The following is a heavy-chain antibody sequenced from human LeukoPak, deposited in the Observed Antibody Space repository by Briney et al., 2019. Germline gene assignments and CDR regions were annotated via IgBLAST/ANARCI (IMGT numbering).Heavy chain of an antibody. CDR2: VDPKDGET. CDR1: GYTFTDYY. CDR3: ATWQVAWGYYFDY. J-gene: IGHJ4*02. Sequence: GASVKVSCKASGYTFTDYYIQWVQQAPGKGLEWMGRVDPKDGETIYAKKLQGRVTITADTSTDTVYMQLSSLRSEDTAVYYCATWQVAWGYYFDYWGQGTLVTVSS. D-gene: IGHD3-16*01. V-gene: IGHV1-69-2*01.